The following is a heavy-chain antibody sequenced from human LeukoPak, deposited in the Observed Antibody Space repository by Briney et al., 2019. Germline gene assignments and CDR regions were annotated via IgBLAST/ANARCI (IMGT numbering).Heavy chain of an antibody. V-gene: IGHV1-8*03. Sequence: ASVKVSCKASGYTFTSYDINWVRQATGQGLEWMGWMNPNSGNTGYAQKFQGRVTITRNTSISTAYMELSSLRSEDTAVYYCARGLAAAGTHWFDPWGQGTLVTASS. CDR3: ARGLAAAGTHWFDP. CDR2: MNPNSGNT. CDR1: GYTFTSYD. J-gene: IGHJ5*02. D-gene: IGHD6-13*01.